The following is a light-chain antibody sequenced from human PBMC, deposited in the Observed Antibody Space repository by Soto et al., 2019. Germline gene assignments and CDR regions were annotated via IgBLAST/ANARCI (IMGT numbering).Light chain of an antibody. V-gene: IGKV3-11*01. CDR2: DAS. CDR3: QQRSNWPPLNT. CDR1: QSVSSY. Sequence: EIVLTQSPATLSLSPGERATLSCRASQSVSSYLAWYQQKPGQAPRLLIYDASNRATGIPARFSGSGSGTDFTLTISSLEPEDFAVSYYQQRSNWPPLNTFGQGTKLEIK. J-gene: IGKJ2*01.